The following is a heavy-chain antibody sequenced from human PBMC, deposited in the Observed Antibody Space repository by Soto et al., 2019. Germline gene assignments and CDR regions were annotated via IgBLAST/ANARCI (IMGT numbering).Heavy chain of an antibody. V-gene: IGHV3-33*01. Sequence: PGGSLRLSCAASGFTFSSYGMHWVRQAPGKGLEWVAVIWYDGSNKYYADSVKGRFTISRDNSKNTLYLQMNSLRAEDTAVYYCARDKAPAASVVGYWGQGTLVTVSS. CDR1: GFTFSSYG. J-gene: IGHJ4*02. CDR3: ARDKAPAASVVGY. D-gene: IGHD2-2*01. CDR2: IWYDGSNK.